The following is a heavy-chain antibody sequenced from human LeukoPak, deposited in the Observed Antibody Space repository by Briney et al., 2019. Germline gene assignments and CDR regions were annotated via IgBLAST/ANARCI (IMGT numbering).Heavy chain of an antibody. Sequence: SETLSLTCTVSGGSISGHYWSWLRQPPGKGLEWIGYVYSTGSTHYNPSLKSRVTMPLDTSKNQFSLQLLSVTAADTAMYYCARHYDPPSYYSNYFDYWGQGTLITVSS. CDR3: ARHYDPPSYYSNYFDY. CDR2: VYSTGST. CDR1: GGSISGHY. D-gene: IGHD3-22*01. V-gene: IGHV4-59*08. J-gene: IGHJ4*02.